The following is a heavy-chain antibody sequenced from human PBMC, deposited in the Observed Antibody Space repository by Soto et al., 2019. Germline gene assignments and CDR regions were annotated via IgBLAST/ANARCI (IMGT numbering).Heavy chain of an antibody. CDR1: GASISSDDYY. CDR2: IYHTGRT. CDR3: ARDQSSSPDFFDY. D-gene: IGHD6-6*01. V-gene: IGHV4-30-4*01. J-gene: IGHJ4*02. Sequence: PSETLSLTCNVSGASISSDDYYWTWIRQPPGKGLEWIGYIYHTGRTSYNPALRSRLTISIGRSKNQFSLTLSSVSAADTALYYCARDQSSSPDFFDYWGQGTLVTVSS.